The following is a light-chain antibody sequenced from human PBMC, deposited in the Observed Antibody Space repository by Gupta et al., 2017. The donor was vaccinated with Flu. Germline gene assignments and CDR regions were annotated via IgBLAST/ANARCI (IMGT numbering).Light chain of an antibody. Sequence: EVVLTQSPATLSLSPGDRATLSCRASQSLGYDIAWYHQKPGQAPRLLIYDGSKRATGVPARFSGRGSGTDFTLTIISLETEDFASYYCYQRGIWPPITFGPGTKVQIK. CDR3: YQRGIWPPIT. V-gene: IGKV3-11*01. J-gene: IGKJ4*01. CDR2: DGS. CDR1: QSLGYD.